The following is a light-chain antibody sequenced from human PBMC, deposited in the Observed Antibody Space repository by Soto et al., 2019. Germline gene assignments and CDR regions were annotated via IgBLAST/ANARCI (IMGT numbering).Light chain of an antibody. CDR1: TSDIGGYNS. CDR2: DVN. CDR3: SSYRSGTVVV. Sequence: QSVLTQPPSASGSPGQSVTISCTGTTSDIGGYNSVSWYQQYPGKAPKVIIYDVNNRPSGAPDRFSGSKSGSTASLTISGLRAEDEADYYCSSYRSGTVVVFGGGTKVTVL. J-gene: IGLJ2*01. V-gene: IGLV2-14*03.